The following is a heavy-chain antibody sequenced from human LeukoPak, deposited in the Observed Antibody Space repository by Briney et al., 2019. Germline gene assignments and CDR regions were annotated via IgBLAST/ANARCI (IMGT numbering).Heavy chain of an antibody. CDR2: INPNSGGT. V-gene: IGHV1-2*02. J-gene: IGHJ4*02. Sequence: ASVKVSCKASGYTFTGYYMHWVRQAPGQGLEWMGWINPNSGGTNYAQKFQGRVTMTRDTSISTAYMELSRLRSEDTAVYYCARFSLLVASYDYWGQGTLVTVSS. CDR3: ARFSLLVASYDY. CDR1: GYTFTGYY. D-gene: IGHD5-12*01.